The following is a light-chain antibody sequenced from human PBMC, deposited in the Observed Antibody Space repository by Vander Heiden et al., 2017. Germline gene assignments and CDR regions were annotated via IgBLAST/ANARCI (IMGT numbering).Light chain of an antibody. CDR1: RGDVGGYNY. V-gene: IGLV2-8*01. Sequence: QSALPHPPSASGSPRHSVTISCTGTRGDVGGYNYVSWYQQHPGKAPKLMIYEVSKRPSGVPDRFSGSKSGNTASLTVSGLQAEDEADYYCSSYAGSNKVFGGGTKLTVL. CDR2: EVS. J-gene: IGLJ2*01. CDR3: SSYAGSNKV.